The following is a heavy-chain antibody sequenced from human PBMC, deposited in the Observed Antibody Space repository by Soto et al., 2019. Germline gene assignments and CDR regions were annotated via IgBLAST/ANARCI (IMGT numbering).Heavy chain of an antibody. V-gene: IGHV4-59*01. D-gene: IGHD7-27*01. CDR3: ARRWGTYFDF. Sequence: PSETLSLTCAVYGGSFSGYYWSWIRQPPGKGLEWIGYIYYSGSTDYDPSLKSRVTISVDTSKNQFSLKLSSVTAADTAVYYCARRWGTYFDFWGQGTLVTV. CDR1: GGSFSGYY. CDR2: IYYSGST. J-gene: IGHJ4*02.